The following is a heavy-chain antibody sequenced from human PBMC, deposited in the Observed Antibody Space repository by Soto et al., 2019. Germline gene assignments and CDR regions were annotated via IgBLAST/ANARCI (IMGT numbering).Heavy chain of an antibody. V-gene: IGHV3-33*01. CDR2: IWYDGSNK. Sequence: GSLRLSCAASGFTFSSYGMHWVRQAPGKGLEWVAVIWYDGSNKYYADSVKGRFTISRDNSKNTLYLQMDSLRAEDTAVYYCARAHTIFGVVTNSYYYGMYVWGQGTTVTVSS. D-gene: IGHD3-3*01. CDR1: GFTFSSYG. J-gene: IGHJ6*02. CDR3: ARAHTIFGVVTNSYYYGMYV.